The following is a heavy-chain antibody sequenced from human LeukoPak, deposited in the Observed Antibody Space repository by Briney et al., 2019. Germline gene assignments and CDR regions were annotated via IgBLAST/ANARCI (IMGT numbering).Heavy chain of an antibody. J-gene: IGHJ4*02. CDR2: ISSSSSTI. V-gene: IGHV3-48*01. D-gene: IGHD3-3*01. CDR1: GFTFSSYS. Sequence: GSLRLSCAASGFTFSSYSMNWVRQAPGKGLEWVSYISSSSSTIYYADSVKGRFTISRDNAKNSLYLQMNSLRAEDTAVYYYAREGPYYDFWSGSKGFDYWGQGTLVTVSS. CDR3: AREGPYYDFWSGSKGFDY.